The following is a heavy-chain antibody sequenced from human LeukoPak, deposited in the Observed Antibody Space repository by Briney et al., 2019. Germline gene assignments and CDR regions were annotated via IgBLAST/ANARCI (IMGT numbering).Heavy chain of an antibody. CDR1: GYTFTDYY. V-gene: IGHV1-2*02. J-gene: IGHJ4*02. D-gene: IGHD4-23*01. CDR2: INPNSGGT. Sequence: ASVKVSCKASGYTFTDYYLHWVRQAPGQGLEWMGWINPNSGGTKYAQKFQGRVTMTRDTSISTAYVELSRLRSDDTGVYYCAKSTVVTPGSSNYFDYWGQGTLVTVSS. CDR3: AKSTVVTPGSSNYFDY.